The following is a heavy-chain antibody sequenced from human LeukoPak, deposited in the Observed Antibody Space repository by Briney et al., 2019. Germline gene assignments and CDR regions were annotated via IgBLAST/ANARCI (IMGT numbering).Heavy chain of an antibody. V-gene: IGHV4-38-2*02. CDR3: ARGKSGYPEY. J-gene: IGHJ4*02. CDR1: GYSISSGYY. D-gene: IGHD3-3*01. CDR2: VYKTGAP. Sequence: SETLSLTCIVSGYSISSGYYWAWIRQSPGKGLEWIANVYKTGAPSYNPSLNGRVTISVDTSKNQFYLNLTSVTAADTAIYYCARGKSGYPEYWGQGTLVTVSS.